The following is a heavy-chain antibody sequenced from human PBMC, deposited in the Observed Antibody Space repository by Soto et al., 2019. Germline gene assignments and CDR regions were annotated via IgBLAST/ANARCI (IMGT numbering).Heavy chain of an antibody. CDR3: AREDTYGSGSYYNEPYYYYGMDV. Sequence: SETLSLTCTVSGDSVTSGSHYWIWIRQPPGKGLGYIGYIFYSENTSYHPSLKSRVTISVDTSKNQFSLKLSSVTAADTAVYYCAREDTYGSGSYYNEPYYYYGMDVWGQGTTVTVSS. CDR2: IFYSENT. CDR1: GDSVTSGSHY. J-gene: IGHJ6*02. V-gene: IGHV4-61*01. D-gene: IGHD3-10*01.